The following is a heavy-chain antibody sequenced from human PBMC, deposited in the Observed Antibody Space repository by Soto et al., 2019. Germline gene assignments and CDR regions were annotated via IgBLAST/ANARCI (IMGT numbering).Heavy chain of an antibody. CDR3: ARTSYDSSGTAADP. CDR1: GGSISSGGYY. J-gene: IGHJ5*02. Sequence: QVQLQESGPGLVKPSQTLSLTCTVSGGSISSGGYYWSWIRQHTGKFMEWIGYIYHSGSTYYNPSMQRRVPIFEDTSKNTFSLKLSSVTAADTAVYYCARTSYDSSGTAADPWGQGTLVTLSS. CDR2: IYHSGST. D-gene: IGHD3-22*01. V-gene: IGHV4-31*03.